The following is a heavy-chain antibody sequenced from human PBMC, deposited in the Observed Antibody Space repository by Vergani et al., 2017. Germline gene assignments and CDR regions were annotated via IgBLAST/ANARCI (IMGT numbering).Heavy chain of an antibody. CDR1: GFTFSSYS. Sequence: EVQLVESGGGLVQPGGSLRLSCAASGFTFSSYSMNWVRQAPGKGLEWVSSISSSSSYIYYADSVKGRFTISRDNAKNSLYLQMNSLRAEDTAVYYCARVISKGYDFWSAQNGMDVWGQGTTVTVSS. V-gene: IGHV3-21*01. CDR2: ISSSSSYI. J-gene: IGHJ6*02. D-gene: IGHD3-3*01. CDR3: ARVISKGYDFWSAQNGMDV.